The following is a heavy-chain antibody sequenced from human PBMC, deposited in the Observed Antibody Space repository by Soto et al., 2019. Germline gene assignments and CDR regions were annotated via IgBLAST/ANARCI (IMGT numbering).Heavy chain of an antibody. CDR1: GFTFSSYW. CDR2: IKQDGSEK. Sequence: GGSLRLSCAASGFTFSSYWMSWVRQAPGKGLEWVANIKQDGSEKYYVDSVKGRFTISRDNAKNSLYLQMNSLRAEDTAVYYCARDAIVVPAAKDAVDIWGQGTMVTVSS. J-gene: IGHJ3*02. CDR3: ARDAIVVPAAKDAVDI. D-gene: IGHD2-2*01. V-gene: IGHV3-7*01.